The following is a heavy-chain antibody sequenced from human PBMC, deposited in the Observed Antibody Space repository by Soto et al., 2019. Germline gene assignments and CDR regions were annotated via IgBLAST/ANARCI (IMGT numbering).Heavy chain of an antibody. J-gene: IGHJ6*03. CDR2: ISSSGSTI. D-gene: IGHD3-16*01. V-gene: IGHV3-11*01. CDR1: GFTFSDYY. Sequence: GGSLRLSCAASGFTFSDYYMSWIRQAPGKGLEWVSYISSSGSTIYYADSVKGRFTISRDNAKNSLYLQMNSLRAEDTAVYYCARDRLHLGELLALNYYYYYMDVWGKGTTVTVSS. CDR3: ARDRLHLGELLALNYYYYYMDV.